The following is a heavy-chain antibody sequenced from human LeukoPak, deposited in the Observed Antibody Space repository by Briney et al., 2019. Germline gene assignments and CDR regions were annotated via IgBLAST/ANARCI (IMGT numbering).Heavy chain of an antibody. V-gene: IGHV4-59*12. Sequence: SETLSLTCTVSGGSISSYYWSWIRQPPGKGLEWIGYIYYSGSTNYNPSLKSRVTISVDTSKNQFSLKLSSVTAADTAVYYCARDDGDGDYLGYWGQGTLVTVSS. CDR2: IYYSGST. CDR1: GGSISSYY. CDR3: ARDDGDGDYLGY. D-gene: IGHD4-17*01. J-gene: IGHJ4*02.